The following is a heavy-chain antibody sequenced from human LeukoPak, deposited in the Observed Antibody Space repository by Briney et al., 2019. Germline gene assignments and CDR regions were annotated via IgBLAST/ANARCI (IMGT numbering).Heavy chain of an antibody. CDR2: IIPIFGTA. CDR1: GGTFSSYA. CDR3: ASPAVGYCSSTSCYSFYYYYMDV. D-gene: IGHD2-2*02. Sequence: GASVKVSCKASGGTFSSYAISWLRQAPGQGLEWMGGIIPIFGTANYAQKFQGRVTITADESTSTAYMELSSLRSEDTAVYYCASPAVGYCSSTSCYSFYYYYMDVWGKGTTVTVSS. V-gene: IGHV1-69*13. J-gene: IGHJ6*03.